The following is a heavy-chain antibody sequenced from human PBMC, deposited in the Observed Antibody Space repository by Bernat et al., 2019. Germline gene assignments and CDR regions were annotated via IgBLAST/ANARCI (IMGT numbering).Heavy chain of an antibody. CDR3: ARVHYYDSSGYSDDY. V-gene: IGHV1-18*01. CDR1: GYTFTSYG. J-gene: IGHJ4*02. CDR2: ISAYNGNT. D-gene: IGHD3-22*01. Sequence: QVQLVQSGAEVKKPGASVKVSCKASGYTFTSYGISWVRQAPGQGLEWMGWISAYNGNTNYAQKLQGRVTMTTATSTSTAYMVLRSLRSDDTAVYYCARVHYYDSSGYSDDYWGQGTLVTVSS.